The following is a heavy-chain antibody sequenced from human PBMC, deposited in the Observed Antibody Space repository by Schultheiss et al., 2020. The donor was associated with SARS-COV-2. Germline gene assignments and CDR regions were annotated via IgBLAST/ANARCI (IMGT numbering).Heavy chain of an antibody. CDR1: RFTFSNYG. CDR3: ARHSVGYYHADY. V-gene: IGHV3-21*01. CDR2: ISSSSSYI. J-gene: IGHJ4*02. D-gene: IGHD3-22*01. Sequence: GESLKISCAASRFTFSNYGMHWVRQAPGKGLEWVSSISSSSSYIYYADSVKGRFTISRDNAKNSLYLQMNSLRAEDTALYYCARHSVGYYHADYWGQGTLVTVSS.